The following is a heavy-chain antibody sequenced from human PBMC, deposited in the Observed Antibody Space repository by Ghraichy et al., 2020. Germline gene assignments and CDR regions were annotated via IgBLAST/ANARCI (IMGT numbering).Heavy chain of an antibody. D-gene: IGHD3-22*01. J-gene: IGHJ4*02. CDR2: INPNSGGT. V-gene: IGHV1-2*02. Sequence: ASVKVSCKASGYTFTGYYMHWVRQAPGQGLEWMGWINPNSGGTNYAQKFQGRVTMTRDTSISTAYMELSRLRSDDTAVYYCARDNHYYDSSGSPPDPHWGQGTLVTVSS. CDR3: ARDNHYYDSSGSPPDPH. CDR1: GYTFTGYY.